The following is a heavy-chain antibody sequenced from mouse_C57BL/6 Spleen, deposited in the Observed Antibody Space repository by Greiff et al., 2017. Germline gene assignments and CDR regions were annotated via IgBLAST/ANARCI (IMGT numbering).Heavy chain of an antibody. CDR1: GIDFSRYW. CDR3: ARPNYGNSWFAY. J-gene: IGHJ3*01. V-gene: IGHV4-1*01. CDR2: INPDSSTI. D-gene: IGHD2-1*01. Sequence: AASGIDFSRYWMSWVRRAPGKGLEWIGEINPDSSTINYAPSLKDKFIISRDNAKNTLYLQMSKVRSEDTALYYCARPNYGNSWFAYWGQGTLVTVSA.